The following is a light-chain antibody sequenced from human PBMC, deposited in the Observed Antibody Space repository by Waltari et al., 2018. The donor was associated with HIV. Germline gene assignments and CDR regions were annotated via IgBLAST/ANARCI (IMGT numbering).Light chain of an antibody. CDR1: QSLLDGDDGNTY. CDR3: MQRIEFPIT. J-gene: IGKJ5*01. V-gene: IGKV2-40*01. CDR2: SLS. Sequence: IVMTQTPLSLPVTPGEPASISCASSQSLLDGDDGNTYLDWFLQKPGQSPQLLIYSLSYRASGVPGRFSGSWSGPNFTLKIRRGEAFEFGNYYCMQRIEFPITFGQGTRLEIK.